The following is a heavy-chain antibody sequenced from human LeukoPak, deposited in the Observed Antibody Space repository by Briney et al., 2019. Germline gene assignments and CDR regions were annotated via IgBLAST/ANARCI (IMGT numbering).Heavy chain of an antibody. CDR1: GFTFTSCG. CDR2: ISHHGSDI. Sequence: GRSLRLSCAASGFTFTSCGMRWVRQAPGKGLEWVAVISHHGSDIYYAASVKGRFTISRDNSKNMLYLLMNSLRPEDTAVYYCVKDLSFSSSCFEHWGQGTLVTVSS. V-gene: IGHV3-30*18. D-gene: IGHD6-6*01. CDR3: VKDLSFSSSCFEH. J-gene: IGHJ4*02.